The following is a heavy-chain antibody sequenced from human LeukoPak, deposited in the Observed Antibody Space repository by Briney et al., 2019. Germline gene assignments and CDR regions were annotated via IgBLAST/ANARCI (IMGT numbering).Heavy chain of an antibody. CDR2: IYPGDSDI. Sequence: GESLKISCKGSGYTFTTYWIGWVRQMPGKGLEWMGIIYPGDSDIRYSPSFQGQVTISADKSISTAYLQWSSLKASDTAMYYCARLPINHYDSSGYEGSYFDYWGQGTLVTVSS. J-gene: IGHJ4*02. CDR1: GYTFTTYW. CDR3: ARLPINHYDSSGYEGSYFDY. D-gene: IGHD3-22*01. V-gene: IGHV5-51*01.